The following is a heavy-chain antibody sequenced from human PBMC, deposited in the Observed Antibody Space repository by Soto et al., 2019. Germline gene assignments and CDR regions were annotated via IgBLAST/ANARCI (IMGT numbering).Heavy chain of an antibody. CDR3: ARDREPIVVVPAAADYGMDV. J-gene: IGHJ6*02. CDR2: IDPSDSYI. D-gene: IGHD2-2*01. CDR1: GYSFTSYW. Sequence: PGESLKISCKGSGYSFTSYWISWVRQMPGKGLEWMGRIDPSDSYINYSPSFQGHVTIAADKSISTACLQWGSLKASDTAMYYCARDREPIVVVPAAADYGMDVWGQGTTVTVSS. V-gene: IGHV5-10-1*01.